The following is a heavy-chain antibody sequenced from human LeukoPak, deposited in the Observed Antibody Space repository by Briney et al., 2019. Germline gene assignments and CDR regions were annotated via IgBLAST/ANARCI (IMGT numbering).Heavy chain of an antibody. CDR2: INPSGGST. D-gene: IGHD3-10*01. J-gene: IGHJ5*02. V-gene: IGHV1-46*01. CDR1: GYTFTSYY. Sequence: GASVKVSCKASGYTFTSYYMHWVRQAPGQGLEWMGIINPSGGSTSYAQKFQGRVTMTRDMSASTAYMELSSLRSEDMTVYYCARGAKFRSYGSGTYYTSLPFDPWGQGTLVTVSS. CDR3: ARGAKFRSYGSGTYYTSLPFDP.